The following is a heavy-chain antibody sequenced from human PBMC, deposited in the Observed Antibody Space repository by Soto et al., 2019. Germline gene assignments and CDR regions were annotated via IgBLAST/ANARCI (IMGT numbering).Heavy chain of an antibody. Sequence: EVQLVESGGGVVRPGGSLRLSCAASGFIFGAHAMSWVRQAPGKGLEWVSAINWIGGSTNYADSMKGRFTISRDNAKNPPYLQMGRLKAEDTALYYCAGPGGTPDLYFDYWGQGTPVTVSS. CDR3: AGPGGTPDLYFDY. V-gene: IGHV3-20*04. CDR1: GFIFGAHA. J-gene: IGHJ4*02. D-gene: IGHD3-16*01. CDR2: INWIGGST.